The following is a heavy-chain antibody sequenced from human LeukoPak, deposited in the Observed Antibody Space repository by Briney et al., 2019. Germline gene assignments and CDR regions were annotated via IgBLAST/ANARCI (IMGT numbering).Heavy chain of an antibody. V-gene: IGHV3-11*01. CDR3: ARRGGYCSGDCYPDN. D-gene: IGHD2-21*02. J-gene: IGHJ4*02. CDR1: GFTFSDYY. CDR2: ICDSGRTI. Sequence: GGSLRLSCAASGFTFSDYYMSWIRQAPGKGLEWVSYICDSGRTIYYADSVKGRFTISRDDAKKSLFLHMDGLSAEDTAFYYCARRGGYCSGDCYPDNWGQGTLVIVSS.